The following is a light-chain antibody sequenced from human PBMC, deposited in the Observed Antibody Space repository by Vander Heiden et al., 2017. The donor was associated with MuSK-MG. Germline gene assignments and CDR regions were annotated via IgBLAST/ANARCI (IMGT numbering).Light chain of an antibody. Sequence: SSELTQDPAVSVALGQTVRITCQGDSLRSYYASWYQQKPGQAPVHVIYGKNNRPSGIPDRFSGSSSGNTASLTITGAQAEDEADYYCNSRDSSGNHLYVFGTGTKVTVL. CDR1: SLRSYY. CDR2: GKN. V-gene: IGLV3-19*01. CDR3: NSRDSSGNHLYV. J-gene: IGLJ1*01.